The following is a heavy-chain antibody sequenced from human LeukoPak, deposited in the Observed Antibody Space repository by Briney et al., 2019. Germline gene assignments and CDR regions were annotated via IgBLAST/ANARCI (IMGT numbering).Heavy chain of an antibody. CDR3: ARVEAMELFDY. J-gene: IGHJ4*02. Sequence: SQTLSLTCTVSGGSISSGDYYWSWIRQPPGKGLEWIGYIYYSGSTYYSPSLKSRVTISVDTSKNQFSLKLSSVTAADTAVYYCARVEAMELFDYWGQGTLVTVSS. V-gene: IGHV4-30-4*01. CDR1: GGSISSGDYY. D-gene: IGHD1-7*01. CDR2: IYYSGST.